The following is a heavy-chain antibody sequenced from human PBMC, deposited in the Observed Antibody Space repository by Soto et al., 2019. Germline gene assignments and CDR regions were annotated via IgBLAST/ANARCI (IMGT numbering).Heavy chain of an antibody. D-gene: IGHD3-22*01. CDR1: GGSISIGGYY. V-gene: IGHV4-31*11. J-gene: IGHJ3*02. Sequence: SEMKSLTWAVSGGSISIGGYYWSWIRQHPGKGLEWIGYIYYSGSTYYNPSLKSRVMISVDTSKNQFSLKLNSVTAADTAVYYCARVDYYESSGYPDAFHIWGQGTMVTVSS. CDR3: ARVDYYESSGYPDAFHI. CDR2: IYYSGST.